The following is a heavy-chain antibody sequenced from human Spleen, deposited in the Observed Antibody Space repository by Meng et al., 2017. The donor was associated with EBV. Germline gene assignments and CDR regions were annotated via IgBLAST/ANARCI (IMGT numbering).Heavy chain of an antibody. Sequence: EVQLLEXXXGXVPXGGXLRLSCQASAFTFSTYAMVWVRQAPGKGLEWVSSITSSGATTYYADSVRGRFTISRDNSKITLFLQMNSLRVEDTAVYYCATLVGTTETFDYWGQGTLVTVSS. J-gene: IGHJ4*01. CDR3: ATLVGTTETFDY. V-gene: IGHV3-23*01. D-gene: IGHD4-11*01. CDR1: AFTFSTYA. CDR2: ITSSGATT.